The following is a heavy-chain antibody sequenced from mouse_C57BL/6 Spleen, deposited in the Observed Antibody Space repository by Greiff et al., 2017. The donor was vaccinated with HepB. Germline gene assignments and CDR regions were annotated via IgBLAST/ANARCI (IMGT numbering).Heavy chain of an antibody. CDR1: GFTFTDYY. D-gene: IGHD2-4*01. V-gene: IGHV1-36*01. CDR3: ARGGYDYDGASWYFDV. CDR2: VYPYNGGT. Sequence: DVQLQESGPVLVKPGPSVKISCKASGFTFTDYYMHWVNQRHGKSLEWIGLVYPYNGGTSYNQKFKSKATLTVDTSSSTAYMELNSLTSEDSAVYYCARGGYDYDGASWYFDVWGTGTTVTVSS. J-gene: IGHJ1*03.